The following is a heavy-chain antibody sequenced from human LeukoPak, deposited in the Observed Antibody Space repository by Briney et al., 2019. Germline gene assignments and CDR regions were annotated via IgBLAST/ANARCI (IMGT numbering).Heavy chain of an antibody. Sequence: GASVKVSCKASGYTFTSYDINSVRQASGQGLEWMGWMNPNSGNTGYAQKFQGRVTMTRNTSISTAYMELSSLRSEDTAVYYCARGRGVAVADSSFDYWGQGTLVTVSS. V-gene: IGHV1-8*01. CDR3: ARGRGVAVADSSFDY. J-gene: IGHJ4*02. D-gene: IGHD6-19*01. CDR2: MNPNSGNT. CDR1: GYTFTSYD.